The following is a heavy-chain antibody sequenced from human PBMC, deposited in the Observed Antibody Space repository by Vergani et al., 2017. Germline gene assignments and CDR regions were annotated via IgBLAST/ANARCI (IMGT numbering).Heavy chain of an antibody. CDR2: ISSSGGST. Sequence: EVQLLESGGGLVQPGGSLRLSCAASGFTFSSYAMSWVRQAPGKGLEWVSAISSSGGSTYYADSVKGRFTISRDNSKNTLYLQMNSLRPEDTAVYYCAKSILRGLNYGMDVWGQGTTVTVSS. D-gene: IGHD6-25*01. V-gene: IGHV3-23*01. CDR3: AKSILRGLNYGMDV. J-gene: IGHJ6*02. CDR1: GFTFSSYA.